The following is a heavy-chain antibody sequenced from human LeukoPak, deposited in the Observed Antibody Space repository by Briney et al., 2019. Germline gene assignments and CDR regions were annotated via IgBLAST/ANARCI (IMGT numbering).Heavy chain of an antibody. J-gene: IGHJ3*02. CDR2: INQDGSEK. V-gene: IGHV3-7*05. D-gene: IGHD5-24*01. CDR3: ARGFDGYYGFDI. Sequence: GGSLRLSCETSGFTLSIYWMSWVRQAPGRGLEWVANINQDGSEKYYVDSVKGRFTISRDNAKKSLYLQMNSLRVEDTAVYYCARGFDGYYGFDIWGQGTMVTVSS. CDR1: GFTLSIYW.